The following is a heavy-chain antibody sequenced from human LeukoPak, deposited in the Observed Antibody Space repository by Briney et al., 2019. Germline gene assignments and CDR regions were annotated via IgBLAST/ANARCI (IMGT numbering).Heavy chain of an antibody. Sequence: SETLSLTCTVSGGSISYYYWGWIRQPPGKGLEWIGYIYYSGNTDYNPSLKSRVTMSVDTSRNQFSLRLTSVTAAGTAVYYCARAGPRRDGYNGDYWGQGTLVTVFS. CDR2: IYYSGNT. CDR3: ARAGPRRDGYNGDY. CDR1: GGSISYYY. D-gene: IGHD5-24*01. J-gene: IGHJ4*02. V-gene: IGHV4-59*01.